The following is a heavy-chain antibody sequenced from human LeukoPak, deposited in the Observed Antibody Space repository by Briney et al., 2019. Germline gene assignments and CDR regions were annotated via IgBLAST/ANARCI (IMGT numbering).Heavy chain of an antibody. CDR1: GYTFTSYD. Sequence: GASVMVSCKASGYTFTSYDINWVRQPTGQGLEWMGWMNPNSGNTGYAQKFQGRVTMTRNTSISTAYMELSSLRSEDTAVYYCARDSNIVVVVAAKGGFDYWGQGTLVTVSS. J-gene: IGHJ4*02. CDR3: ARDSNIVVVVAAKGGFDY. V-gene: IGHV1-8*01. D-gene: IGHD2-15*01. CDR2: MNPNSGNT.